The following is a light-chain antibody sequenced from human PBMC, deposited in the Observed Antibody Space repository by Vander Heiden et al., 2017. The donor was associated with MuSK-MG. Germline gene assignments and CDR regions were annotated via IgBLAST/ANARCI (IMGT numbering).Light chain of an antibody. CDR3: QVWDSSGDHFV. V-gene: IGLV3-21*02. J-gene: IGLJ1*01. Sequence: VLTQPPSLSVAPGQTATITCGGENIGDESVHWYQQKAGQAPILVVSFDRQRPSGIPERFSGSHAGNAATLSITRGEAGDEADYYCQVWDSSGDHFVFGSGTTVTVL. CDR2: FDR. CDR1: NIGDES.